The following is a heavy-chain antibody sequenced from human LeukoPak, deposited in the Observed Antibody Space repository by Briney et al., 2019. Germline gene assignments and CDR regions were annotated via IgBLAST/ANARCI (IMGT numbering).Heavy chain of an antibody. D-gene: IGHD3-22*01. CDR3: ASGAYYDSSGYTY. J-gene: IGHJ4*02. CDR1: GGSISSSSYY. Sequence: SETLSLTCTVSGGSISSSSYYWDWIRQPPGKGLEWIGSIYYSGSTYYNPSLKSRVTISVDTSKNQFSLKLSSVTAADTAVYYCASGAYYDSSGYTYWGQGTLVTVSS. V-gene: IGHV4-39*07. CDR2: IYYSGST.